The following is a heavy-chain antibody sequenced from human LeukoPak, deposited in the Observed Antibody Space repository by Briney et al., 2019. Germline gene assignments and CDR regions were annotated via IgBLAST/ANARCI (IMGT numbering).Heavy chain of an antibody. CDR1: GGSISSGGYS. CDR3: ARTSIAARRANAFDI. CDR2: IYHSGST. V-gene: IGHV4-30-2*01. J-gene: IGHJ3*02. D-gene: IGHD6-6*01. Sequence: SETLSLTCAVSGGSISSGGYSWGWIRQPPGKGLEWIGYIYHSGSTYYNPSLKSGVTISVDRSKNQFSLKLSSVTAADTAVYFCARTSIAARRANAFDIWGQGTMVTVSS.